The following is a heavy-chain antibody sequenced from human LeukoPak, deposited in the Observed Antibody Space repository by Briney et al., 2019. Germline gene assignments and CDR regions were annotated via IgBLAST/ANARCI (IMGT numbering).Heavy chain of an antibody. CDR2: MNPNSGDT. CDR3: ARASSVRGKPFDY. Sequence: GAVTVSCRGSGYTFTSYDINWVRQAPGQGLEGMGWMNPNSGDTGYAQKFQGRVTMTRNTSISTAYMELSSLRSEDTAVYYCARASSVRGKPFDYWGQGTLVTVSS. CDR1: GYTFTSYD. V-gene: IGHV1-8*01. J-gene: IGHJ4*02. D-gene: IGHD3-10*01.